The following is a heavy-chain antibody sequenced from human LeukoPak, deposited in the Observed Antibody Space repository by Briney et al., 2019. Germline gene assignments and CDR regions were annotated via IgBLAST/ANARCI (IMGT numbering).Heavy chain of an antibody. D-gene: IGHD3-22*01. CDR2: IYSGGTT. CDR1: GFTVSGNY. J-gene: IGHJ4*02. CDR3: ARSFAMIVVD. Sequence: GGSLRLSCAVSGFTVSGNYMSWVRQAPGKGLEWVSLIYSGGTTYYADSVKGRFTISRDNSKNTLYLQMNSLRAEDTAVYYCARSFAMIVVDWGQGTLVTVSS. V-gene: IGHV3-53*01.